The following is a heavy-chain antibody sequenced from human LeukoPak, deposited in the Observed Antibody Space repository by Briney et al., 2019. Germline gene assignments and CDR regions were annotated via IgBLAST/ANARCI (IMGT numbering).Heavy chain of an antibody. V-gene: IGHV5-51*01. CDR1: GYDLTNYW. D-gene: IGHD2-21*01. CDR3: AGERTRAGGDGRRLEY. CDR2: FYPGSAHT. J-gene: IGHJ4*01. Sequence: CESLNLYRNGSGYDLTNYWIGWVRQMPGKGLEWMGTFYPGSAHTRYSPSFQGQVTISGDKSMSSTSLKWNSLKASDTAIYYCAGERTRAGGDGRRLEYWGHGTLVTVSS.